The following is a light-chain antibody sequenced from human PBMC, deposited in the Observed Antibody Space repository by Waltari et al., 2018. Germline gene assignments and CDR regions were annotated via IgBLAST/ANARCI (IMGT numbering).Light chain of an antibody. CDR2: RDK. J-gene: IGLJ7*01. Sequence: SYDLTQPLSVSVALGQTARIPGGGNHIGGKNVHWYQQKPGQAPLLLIYRDKNRPSRIPERFSGSNSENTATLTITGAQGADEADYYCQVWDSSTAVFGGGTQLTVL. V-gene: IGLV3-9*01. CDR3: QVWDSSTAV. CDR1: HIGGKN.